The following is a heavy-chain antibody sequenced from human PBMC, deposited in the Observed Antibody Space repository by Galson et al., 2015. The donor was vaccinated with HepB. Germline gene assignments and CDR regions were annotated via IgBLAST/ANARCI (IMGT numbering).Heavy chain of an antibody. Sequence: VKVSCKVSGYTFTDYYMHWVQQAPGKGLEWMGLVDPEDGETIYAEKFQGRVTITADTSTDTAYMELSSLRSEDTAVYYCATYRITIFGVVRHYYGMDVWGQGTTVTVSS. CDR1: GYTFTDYY. CDR3: ATYRITIFGVVRHYYGMDV. V-gene: IGHV1-69-2*01. J-gene: IGHJ6*02. D-gene: IGHD3-3*01. CDR2: VDPEDGET.